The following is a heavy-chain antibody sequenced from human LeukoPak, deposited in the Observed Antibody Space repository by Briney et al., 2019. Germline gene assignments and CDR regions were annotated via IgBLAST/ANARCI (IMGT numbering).Heavy chain of an antibody. J-gene: IGHJ5*02. CDR2: ISGSGGST. D-gene: IGHD3-3*01. CDR3: AKDQRYDFWSGNWFDP. CDR1: GFTVSSNY. V-gene: IGHV3-23*01. Sequence: GGSLRLSCAASGFTVSSNYMSWVRQAPGKGLEWVSAISGSGGSTYYADSVKGRFTISRDNSKNTLYLQMNSLRAEDTAVYYCAKDQRYDFWSGNWFDPWGQGTLVTVSS.